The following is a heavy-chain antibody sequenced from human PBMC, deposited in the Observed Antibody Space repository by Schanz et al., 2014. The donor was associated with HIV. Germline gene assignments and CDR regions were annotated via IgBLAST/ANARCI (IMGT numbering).Heavy chain of an antibody. J-gene: IGHJ2*01. Sequence: QVQEVQSGRETKKPGDSVKVSCRTSGYGFTGFGISWVRQAPGQGLEWMGGIIPIFGTANSAQRFQGRVTITADESTSTAYMELSSLRSEDTAVYYCARDRYYYDSSGYSRYFDLWGRGTLVTVSS. CDR1: GYGFTGFG. CDR2: IIPIFGTA. CDR3: ARDRYYYDSSGYSRYFDL. V-gene: IGHV1-69*13. D-gene: IGHD3-22*01.